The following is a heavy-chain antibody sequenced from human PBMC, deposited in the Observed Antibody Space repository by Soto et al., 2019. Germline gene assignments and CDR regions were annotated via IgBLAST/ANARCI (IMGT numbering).Heavy chain of an antibody. CDR1: GFTFSNYA. CDR2: IGSSGGTT. J-gene: IGHJ3*02. CDR3: GKDPNGDYIGAFDI. D-gene: IGHD2-21*02. V-gene: IGHV3-23*01. Sequence: GGSLRLSCAASGFTFSNYAMSWVRQAPGKGLEWVSGIGSSGGTTHLADSVKGRFTIYRDNSKNTLYLQMNSLRVEDTAVYYCGKDPNGDYIGAFDIWGQGTMVTVSS.